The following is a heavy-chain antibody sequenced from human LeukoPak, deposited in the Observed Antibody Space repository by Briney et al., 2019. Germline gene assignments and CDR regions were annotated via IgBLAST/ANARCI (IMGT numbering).Heavy chain of an antibody. J-gene: IGHJ4*02. Sequence: ECLRLSCAASGFTFNYYAMSWVRQAPGKGLEWVSGISDKEGKTYYTDSVKGRFTISRDNTKNTVYLQMNILRADDTAVYFCARHDSFIPHWGQRPFETVSS. CDR1: GFTFNYYA. CDR2: ISDKEGKT. D-gene: IGHD5-18*01. V-gene: IGHV3-23*01. CDR3: ARHDSFIPH.